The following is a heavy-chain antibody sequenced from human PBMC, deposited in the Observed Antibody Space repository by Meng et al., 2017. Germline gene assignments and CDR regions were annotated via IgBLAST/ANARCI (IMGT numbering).Heavy chain of an antibody. CDR1: GFTFSNAW. Sequence: GGSLRLSCAASGFTFSNAWMSWVRQAPGKGLEWVDRIKSKTDGGTTDYAAPVKGRFTISRDDSKNTLYLQMNSLKTEDTAVYYCTTVWPDYYYYGMDVWGQGTTVTVSS. CDR3: TTVWPDYYYYGMDV. J-gene: IGHJ6*02. CDR2: IKSKTDGGTT. D-gene: IGHD1-14*01. V-gene: IGHV3-15*01.